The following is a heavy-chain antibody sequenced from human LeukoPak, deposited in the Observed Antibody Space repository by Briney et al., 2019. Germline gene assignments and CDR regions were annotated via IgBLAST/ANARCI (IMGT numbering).Heavy chain of an antibody. D-gene: IGHD6-13*01. Sequence: GGSLRLSCAASGFTFSNYAISWVRQAPGKGLEWVSSISGSGGSTYYADSVKGRFTISRDNAKNTLYLQMNSLRAEDTAVYYCAKVGHGYSSIPLLDYWGQGNLVTVSS. CDR2: ISGSGGST. V-gene: IGHV3-23*01. CDR1: GFTFSNYA. CDR3: AKVGHGYSSIPLLDY. J-gene: IGHJ4*02.